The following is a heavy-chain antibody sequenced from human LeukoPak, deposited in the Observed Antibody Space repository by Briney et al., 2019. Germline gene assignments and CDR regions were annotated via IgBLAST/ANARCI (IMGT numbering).Heavy chain of an antibody. CDR2: ISSSGSTI. V-gene: IGHV3-11*01. CDR1: GFTFSDYY. CDR3: ARDARVGSYYYYYMDV. D-gene: IGHD6-25*01. Sequence: GGSLRLSCAASGFTFSDYYMSWIRQAPGKGREWVSYISSSGSTIYYADSVKGRFTISRDNAKNSLYLQMNSLRAEDTAVYYCARDARVGSYYYYYMDVWGKGTTVTVSS. J-gene: IGHJ6*03.